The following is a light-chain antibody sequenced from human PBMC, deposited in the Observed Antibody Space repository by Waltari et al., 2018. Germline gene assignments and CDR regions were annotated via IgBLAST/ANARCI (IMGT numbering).Light chain of an antibody. Sequence: DVVMTQSPLPLPVTLGQPASISCWSSESLLYKDGNTYLSWFHQRPGQSPRRLIYEVSNRDSGVPDRFSGSGSGTDFTLKISRVEAEDVGVYYCMQGTAWPWTFGQGTEVEIK. J-gene: IGKJ1*01. V-gene: IGKV2-30*01. CDR1: ESLLYKDGNTY. CDR2: EVS. CDR3: MQGTAWPWT.